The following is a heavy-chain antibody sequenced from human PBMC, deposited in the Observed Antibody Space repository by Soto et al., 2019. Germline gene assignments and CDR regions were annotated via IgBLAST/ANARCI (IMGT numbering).Heavy chain of an antibody. CDR3: AKSNRGAYDTPDF. D-gene: IGHD3-22*01. Sequence: PGGSLRLSCAASGFSLNDYGMHWVRQPPGKGLEWVADISYDGRNKYYTDSVRGRFTISRDISKGTLHLQMNSLRPEDTAVYYCAKSNRGAYDTPDFWGQGTPVTVSS. V-gene: IGHV3-30*18. CDR1: GFSLNDYG. J-gene: IGHJ4*02. CDR2: ISYDGRNK.